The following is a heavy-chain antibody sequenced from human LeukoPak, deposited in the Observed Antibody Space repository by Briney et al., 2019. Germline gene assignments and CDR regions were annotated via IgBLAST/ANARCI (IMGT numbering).Heavy chain of an antibody. V-gene: IGHV4-34*01. J-gene: IGHJ4*02. CDR1: GGSFSGYY. CDR2: INHSGST. CDR3: ARAEQSRSYDILTGYYRY. Sequence: SETLSLTCAVYGGSFSGYYWSWIRQPPGKGLGWIGEINHSGSTNYNPSLKGRVTISVDTSKNQFSLNLSSVTAADTAVYYCARAEQSRSYDILTGYYRYWGQGTLVTVSS. D-gene: IGHD3-9*01.